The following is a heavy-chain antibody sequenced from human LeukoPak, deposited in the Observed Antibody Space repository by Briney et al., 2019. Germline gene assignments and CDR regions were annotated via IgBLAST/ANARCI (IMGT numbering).Heavy chain of an antibody. Sequence: GGSLRLSCAASGFTFSTSWMYGVRHAPGKGLVWVSRINSEGGRTSYADSVKGGVTISSDNDKNTLYLQTNSLRAEDTAVYYCARGRYCSSTSCYKAFDIGGHGTKVTVSS. J-gene: IGHJ3*02. CDR2: INSEGGRT. CDR1: GFTFSTSW. V-gene: IGHV3-74*01. D-gene: IGHD2-2*02. CDR3: ARGRYCSSTSCYKAFDI.